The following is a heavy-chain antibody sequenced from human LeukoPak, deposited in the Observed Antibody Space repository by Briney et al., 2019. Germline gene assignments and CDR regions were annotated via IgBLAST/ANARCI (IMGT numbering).Heavy chain of an antibody. CDR3: TTYGSGRKFDY. V-gene: IGHV3-74*01. D-gene: IGHD3-10*01. CDR1: GFTFSSYW. J-gene: IGHJ4*02. CDR2: INSDGSST. Sequence: GGSLRLSCAASGFTFSSYWMHWVRQAPGKGLVWVSRINSDGSSTSYAAPVKGRFTISRDDSTNTLYLQMNSLKSEDTAVYYCTTYGSGRKFDYWGQGILVAVSS.